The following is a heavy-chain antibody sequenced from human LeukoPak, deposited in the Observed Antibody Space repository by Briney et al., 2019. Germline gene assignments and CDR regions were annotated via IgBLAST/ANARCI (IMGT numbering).Heavy chain of an antibody. Sequence: SETLSLTCAVYGGSFSGYYWSWIRQPPGKGLEWIGEINHSGSTNYNPSLKSRVTISVDTSKNQFSLKLSSVTAADTAVYYCARAGYYDFWSGVYYYYYYMDVWGKGTTVTVSS. CDR3: ARAGYYDFWSGVYYYYYYMDV. J-gene: IGHJ6*03. V-gene: IGHV4-34*01. CDR2: INHSGST. CDR1: GGSFSGYY. D-gene: IGHD3-3*01.